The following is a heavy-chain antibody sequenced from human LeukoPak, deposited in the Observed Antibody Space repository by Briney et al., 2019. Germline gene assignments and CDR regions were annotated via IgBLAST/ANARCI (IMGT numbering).Heavy chain of an antibody. V-gene: IGHV3-9*03. CDR3: AKDIRKVYSSGLFDY. CDR2: ISWNSGSI. Sequence: PGGSLRLSCAASGFTFDDYAMHWVRQAPGKGLEWVSGISWNSGSIGYADSVKGRFTISRDNAKNSLYLQMNSLRAEDMALYYCAKDIRKVYSSGLFDYWGQGTLVTVSS. J-gene: IGHJ4*02. CDR1: GFTFDDYA. D-gene: IGHD6-19*01.